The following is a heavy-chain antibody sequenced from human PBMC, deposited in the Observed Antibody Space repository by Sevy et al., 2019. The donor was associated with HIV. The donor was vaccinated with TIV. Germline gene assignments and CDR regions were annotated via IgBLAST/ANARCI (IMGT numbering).Heavy chain of an antibody. D-gene: IGHD3-22*01. CDR1: GFTFDHYE. CDR2: ISSTGSTM. Sequence: GGYLRLSCAASGFTFDHYEMNWVRQAPGKGLEWVSYISSTGSTMYYSDSVKGRFTISRDNAKNSVYLQMNSLRADDTAVYYCVRGSRFTVVVITSFDYWGQGTLVTVSS. J-gene: IGHJ4*02. CDR3: VRGSRFTVVVITSFDY. V-gene: IGHV3-48*03.